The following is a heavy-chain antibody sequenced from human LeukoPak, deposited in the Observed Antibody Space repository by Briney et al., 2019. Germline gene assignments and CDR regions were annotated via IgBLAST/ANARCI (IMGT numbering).Heavy chain of an antibody. J-gene: IGHJ6*02. V-gene: IGHV1-69*04. CDR1: GGTFSSYA. CDR3: ARDRAAAGPYYYYGMGV. Sequence: ASVKVSCKASGGTFSSYAISWVRQAPGQGLEWMGRIIPILGIANYAQKFQGRVTITADKSTSTAYMELSSLRSEDTAVYYCARDRAAAGPYYYYGMGVWGQGTTVTVSS. D-gene: IGHD6-13*01. CDR2: IIPILGIA.